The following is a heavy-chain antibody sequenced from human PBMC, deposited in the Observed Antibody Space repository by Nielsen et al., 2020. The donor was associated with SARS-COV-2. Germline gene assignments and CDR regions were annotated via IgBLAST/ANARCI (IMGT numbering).Heavy chain of an antibody. CDR2: IGGNGRNI. CDR1: GFPFSSYE. Sequence: GGSLRLSCAASGFPFSSYEMNWVRQAPGKALEWLSYIGGNGRNIFYADSVKGRSTISRDNAKNSLYLQMNSLRAEDTAVYYCASLPTGSGYLDDYWGQGTLVTVSS. D-gene: IGHD3-22*01. J-gene: IGHJ4*02. V-gene: IGHV3-48*03. CDR3: ASLPTGSGYLDDY.